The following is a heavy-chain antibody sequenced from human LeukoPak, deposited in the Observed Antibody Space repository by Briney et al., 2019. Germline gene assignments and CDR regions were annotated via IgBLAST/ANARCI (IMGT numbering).Heavy chain of an antibody. CDR1: GFTFSRYA. D-gene: IGHD6-19*01. CDR3: ARDFAWLADY. Sequence: GGSLRLSCAASGFTFSRYAMHWVRQAPGKGLEWVAVISKDGSNKCYADSVKGRFTISRDNPKNTLYLQMDSLRAEDTAVYYCARDFAWLADYWGQGTLVTVSS. CDR2: ISKDGSNK. V-gene: IGHV3-30-3*01. J-gene: IGHJ4*02.